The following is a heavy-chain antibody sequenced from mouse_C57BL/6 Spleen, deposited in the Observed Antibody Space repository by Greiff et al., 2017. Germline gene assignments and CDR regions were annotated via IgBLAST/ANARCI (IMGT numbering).Heavy chain of an antibody. V-gene: IGHV1-52*01. J-gene: IGHJ4*01. CDR3: ARSYYYGSSYAMDY. Sequence: QVQLQQPGAELVRPGSSVKLSCKASGYTFTSYWMHWVKQRPIQGLEWIGNIDPSDSETHYNQKFKDKATLTVDKSSSTAYMQLSSLTSEVSAVYYCARSYYYGSSYAMDYWGQGTSVTVSS. D-gene: IGHD1-1*01. CDR1: GYTFTSYW. CDR2: IDPSDSET.